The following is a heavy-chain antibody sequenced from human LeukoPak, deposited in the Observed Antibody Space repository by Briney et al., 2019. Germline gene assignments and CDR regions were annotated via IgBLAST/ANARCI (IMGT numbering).Heavy chain of an antibody. Sequence: GGSLRLSCAASGFTFSSYAMHWVRQAPGKGLEWVAVISYDGSNKYYADSVKGRFTISRDNSKNTLYLQMNSLRAEDTAVYYCARDGIKDILTGYYHSAPYYFDYWGQGTLVTVSS. D-gene: IGHD3-9*01. J-gene: IGHJ4*02. V-gene: IGHV3-30-3*01. CDR1: GFTFSSYA. CDR2: ISYDGSNK. CDR3: ARDGIKDILTGYYHSAPYYFDY.